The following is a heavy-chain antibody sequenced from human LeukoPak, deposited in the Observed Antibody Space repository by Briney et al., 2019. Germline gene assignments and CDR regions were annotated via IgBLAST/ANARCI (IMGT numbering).Heavy chain of an antibody. V-gene: IGHV3-53*01. J-gene: IGHJ4*02. CDR3: AKDRLSSANYYYLWDY. CDR1: EFSVGSNY. CDR2: IYSGGST. D-gene: IGHD1-26*01. Sequence: GGSLRLSCAASEFSVGSNYMTWVRQAPGKGLEWVSLIYSGGSTYYADSVKGRFIISRDNSKNTLYLRMNSLRAEDTAIYYCAKDRLSSANYYYLWDYWGQGTLVTVSS.